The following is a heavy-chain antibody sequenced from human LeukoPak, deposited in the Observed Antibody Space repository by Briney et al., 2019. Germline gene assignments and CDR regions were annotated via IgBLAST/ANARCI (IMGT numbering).Heavy chain of an antibody. Sequence: GESLKISCAASGFTFSTYEMNWVRQAPGKGLEWVSYISSSGNGDTIYQPDSVKGRFTISRDNAENSLYLQMNSLRAEDTAVYFCARARGDWDAFDIWGRGTMVTVSS. CDR3: ARARGDWDAFDI. CDR2: ISSSGNGDTI. V-gene: IGHV3-48*03. CDR1: GFTFSTYE. D-gene: IGHD2-21*02. J-gene: IGHJ3*02.